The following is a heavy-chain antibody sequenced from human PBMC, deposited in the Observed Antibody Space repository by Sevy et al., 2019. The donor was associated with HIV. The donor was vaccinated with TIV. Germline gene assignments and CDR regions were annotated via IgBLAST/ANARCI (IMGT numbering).Heavy chain of an antibody. V-gene: IGHV3-23*01. J-gene: IGHJ5*02. CDR2: ISASGGST. Sequence: GGSLRLSCAASGFTVGSNYMSWVHQAPGKGLEWVSAISASGGSTYYADSVKGRFTISRDNSKNTLYLQMNSLRADDTAVYYCAKDLVSMVQGEWFDPWGQGTLVTVSS. CDR1: GFTVGSNY. D-gene: IGHD3-10*01. CDR3: AKDLVSMVQGEWFDP.